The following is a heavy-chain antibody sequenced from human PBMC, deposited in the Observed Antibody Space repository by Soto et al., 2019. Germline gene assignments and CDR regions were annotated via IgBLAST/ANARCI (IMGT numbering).Heavy chain of an antibody. CDR3: AKGWGATPDY. CDR2: ISYDGSNK. CDR1: GFTFSSYG. J-gene: IGHJ4*02. D-gene: IGHD1-26*01. V-gene: IGHV3-30*18. Sequence: QVQLVASGGGVVQPGRSLRLSCAASGFTFSSYGMHWVRQAPCKGLEWVAVISYDGSNKYYADSVKGRFTISRDNSKNTLYLQMNSLRAEDTAVYYCAKGWGATPDYWGQGTLVTVSS.